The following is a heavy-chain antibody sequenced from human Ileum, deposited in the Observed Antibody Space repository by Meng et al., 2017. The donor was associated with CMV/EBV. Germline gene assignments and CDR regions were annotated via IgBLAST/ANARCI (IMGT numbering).Heavy chain of an antibody. Sequence: ASVKVSCKASGYTFTDYNFHWARQAPGQGLEWMAWISPKSGNFNDAQKFQGRVTLTRDTSISVVYMELSGLRSDDTAVYYWVRGGGTGHFDYWGQGTLVTVSS. J-gene: IGHJ4*02. CDR1: GYTFTDYN. CDR3: VRGGGTGHFDY. D-gene: IGHD1-1*01. CDR2: ISPKSGNF. V-gene: IGHV1-2*02.